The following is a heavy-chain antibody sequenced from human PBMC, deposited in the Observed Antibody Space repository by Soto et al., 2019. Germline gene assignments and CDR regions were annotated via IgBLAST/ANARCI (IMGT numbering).Heavy chain of an antibody. J-gene: IGHJ6*02. Sequence: GDSVNGSCNASGYTFTSYVMHWVRQAPGQGLEWMGIINPSGGTISYAQKFQGRVTMTRDTSTSTVYMELSSLTSEDTALYYCARARPGGNAYYYYGMDFWGQGTTVTVSS. V-gene: IGHV1-46*01. D-gene: IGHD2-15*01. CDR3: ARARPGGNAYYYYGMDF. CDR1: GYTFTSYV. CDR2: INPSGGTI.